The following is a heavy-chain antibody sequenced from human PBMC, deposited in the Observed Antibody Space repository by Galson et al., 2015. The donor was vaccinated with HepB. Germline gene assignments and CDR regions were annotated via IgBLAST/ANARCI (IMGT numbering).Heavy chain of an antibody. CDR2: ISSSSSYI. CDR3: ARVCRDSSGYWTFHYYYGMDV. CDR1: GFTFSSYS. V-gene: IGHV3-21*01. D-gene: IGHD3-22*01. Sequence: SLRLSCAASGFTFSSYSMNWVRQAPGKGLEWVSSISSSSSYIYYADSVKGRFTISRDNAKNSLYLQMNSLRAEDTAVYYCARVCRDSSGYWTFHYYYGMDVWGQGTTVTVSS. J-gene: IGHJ6*02.